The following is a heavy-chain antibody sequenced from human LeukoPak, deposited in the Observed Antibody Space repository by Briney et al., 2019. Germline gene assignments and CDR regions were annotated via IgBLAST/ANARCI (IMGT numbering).Heavy chain of an antibody. Sequence: GGSLRLSCAATGFSFSTYRMNCVRQAPGRGLERIPHLSGSSSRSYYANSVKGRFAISRDNAKNSLYLQMSSLRVEDTAVYYCARDLSVTTLYIDAFDLWGQGTMVTVSS. J-gene: IGHJ3*01. D-gene: IGHD4-17*01. CDR1: GFSFSTYR. V-gene: IGHV3-48*01. CDR3: ARDLSVTTLYIDAFDL. CDR2: LSGSSSRS.